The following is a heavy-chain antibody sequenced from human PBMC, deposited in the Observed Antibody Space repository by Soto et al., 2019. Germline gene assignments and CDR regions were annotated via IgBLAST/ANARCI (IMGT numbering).Heavy chain of an antibody. V-gene: IGHV1-8*01. CDR3: ARERSAAGTGWFDP. D-gene: IGHD6-13*01. J-gene: IGHJ5*02. CDR2: MNPNSGNT. CDR1: GYTFTSYD. Sequence: QVQLVQSGAEVKKPGASVKVSCKASGYTFTSYDINWVRQATGQGLEWMGWMNPNSGNTGYAQQFQGRVTNTRNTSISTAYRELSGVRSEDTAVYYCARERSAAGTGWFDPWGQGTLVTVSS.